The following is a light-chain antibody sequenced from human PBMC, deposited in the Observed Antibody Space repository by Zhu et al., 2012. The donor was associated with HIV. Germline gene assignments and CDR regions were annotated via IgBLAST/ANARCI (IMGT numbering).Light chain of an antibody. Sequence: EVVMTQSPAILYVSSGERATLSCGASQSLSNKLAWYQQKSGQSPRLLIYDASTRATGIPGRFSGSGSGVEFTLTISSLQSEDFAVYYCQEYSSWPHTFGQGTKLEIK. J-gene: IGKJ2*01. CDR3: QEYSSWPHT. V-gene: IGKV3-15*01. CDR2: DAS. CDR1: QSLSNK.